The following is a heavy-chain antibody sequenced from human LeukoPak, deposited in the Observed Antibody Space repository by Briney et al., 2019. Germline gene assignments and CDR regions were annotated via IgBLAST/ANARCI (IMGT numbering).Heavy chain of an antibody. CDR3: ASLRFGDSYFDF. J-gene: IGHJ4*02. D-gene: IGHD3-10*01. CDR2: VYQSGNG. V-gene: IGHV4-38-2*02. Sequence: SETLSLTCTVSNYSVSCNLHWSSIRQSPGRGLEWIGSVYQSGNGYYSPSLKGRDLISLDPYKREVSLEINAGTATDTALYYCASLRFGDSYFDFWGQGTQVTVSS. CDR1: NYSVSCNLH.